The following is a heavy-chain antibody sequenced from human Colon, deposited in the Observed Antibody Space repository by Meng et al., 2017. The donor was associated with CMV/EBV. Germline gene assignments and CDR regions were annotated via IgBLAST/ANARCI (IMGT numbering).Heavy chain of an antibody. D-gene: IGHD3-3*01. V-gene: IGHV4-34*01. CDR2: INHSGST. CDR3: ANYEGDYYYGMDV. J-gene: IGHJ6*02. Sequence: SETLSLTCAVYGESFSGYYWSWIRQPPGKGLEWIGEINHSGSTNYNPSLKSRVTISVDTSKNQFSLKLSSVTAADTAVYYCANYEGDYYYGMDVWGQGTTVTVSS. CDR1: GESFSGYY.